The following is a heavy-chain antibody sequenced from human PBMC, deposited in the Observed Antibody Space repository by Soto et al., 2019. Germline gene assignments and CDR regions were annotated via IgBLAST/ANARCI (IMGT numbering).Heavy chain of an antibody. CDR1: GFTVSSNF. J-gene: IGHJ5*01. CDR3: VGKWFDF. CDR2: IYSGGGT. Sequence: GGSLRLSCEASGFTVSSNFMNWVRQAPGKGLEWVSVIYSGGGTYYADSVKGRFTISRDISKNTLYLHMNSLRDEDTAVYYCVGKWFDFWGQGTLVTVSS. V-gene: IGHV3-53*01.